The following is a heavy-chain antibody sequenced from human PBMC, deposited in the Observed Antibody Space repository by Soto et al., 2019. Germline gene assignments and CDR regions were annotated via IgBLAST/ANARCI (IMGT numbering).Heavy chain of an antibody. CDR3: ARGRMEQSNTPYNIYFDY. CDR1: GGSFSGYY. V-gene: IGHV4-34*01. J-gene: IGHJ4*02. D-gene: IGHD6-19*01. CDR2: INHSGST. Sequence: QVQLQQWGAGLLKPSETLSLTCAVYGGSFSGYYWSWIRQPPGKGLEWIGEINHSGSTNYNPSLKSRVTISVDTSKNQFSLKLSSVTAADTAVYYCARGRMEQSNTPYNIYFDYWGQGTLVTVSS.